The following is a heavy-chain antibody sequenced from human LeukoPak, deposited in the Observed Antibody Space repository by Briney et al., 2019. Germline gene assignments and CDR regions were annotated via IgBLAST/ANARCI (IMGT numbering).Heavy chain of an antibody. CDR3: AKERSPYYDILVTVIGAWFDP. CDR1: GFTFSSYS. J-gene: IGHJ5*02. CDR2: ISSSSSYI. Sequence: PGGSLRLSCAASGFTFSSYSMNWVRQAPGKGLEWVSSISSSSSYIYYADSVKGRFTISRDNAKNSLYLQMNSLRAEDTAVYYCAKERSPYYDILVTVIGAWFDPWGQGTLVTVSS. V-gene: IGHV3-21*04. D-gene: IGHD3-9*01.